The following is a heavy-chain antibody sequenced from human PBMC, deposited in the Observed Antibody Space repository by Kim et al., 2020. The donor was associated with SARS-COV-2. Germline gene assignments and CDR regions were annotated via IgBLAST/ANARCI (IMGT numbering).Heavy chain of an antibody. CDR3: TSPLAYCGGDCYRHASY. CDR2: IRSKANSYAT. CDR1: GFTFSGSA. D-gene: IGHD2-21*02. J-gene: IGHJ4*02. V-gene: IGHV3-73*01. Sequence: GGSLRLSCAASGFTFSGSAMHWVRQASGKGLEWVGRIRSKANSYATAYAASVKGRFTISRDDSKNTAYLQMNSLKTEDTAVYYCTSPLAYCGGDCYRHASYWGQGTLVTVSS.